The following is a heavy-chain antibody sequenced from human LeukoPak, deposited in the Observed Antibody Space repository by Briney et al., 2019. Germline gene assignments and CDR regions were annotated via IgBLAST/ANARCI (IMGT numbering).Heavy chain of an antibody. Sequence: GGSLRLSCAASGFTFSDYYMSWIRQAPGKGLEWVSYISSSGSTIYYADSVKGRFTISRDNAKNALYLQMNSLRAEDTAVYYCARDGTYYDYVWGSYRVHDYWGQGTLVTVSS. CDR3: ARDGTYYDYVWGSYRVHDY. D-gene: IGHD3-16*02. CDR2: ISSSGSTI. V-gene: IGHV3-11*01. J-gene: IGHJ4*02. CDR1: GFTFSDYY.